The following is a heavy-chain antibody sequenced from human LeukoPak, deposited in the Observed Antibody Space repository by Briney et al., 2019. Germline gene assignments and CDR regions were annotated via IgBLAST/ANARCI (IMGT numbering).Heavy chain of an antibody. V-gene: IGHV3-74*01. Sequence: GGSLRLSCAASGFTFSPYWMHWVRHAPGKGLVWVSRINGVGGSRNYADSVKGRFTISRDNAKNSLYLQMNSLRAEDTAVYFCARVNYYGSSGYYYWGQGTLVTVSS. J-gene: IGHJ4*02. CDR1: GFTFSPYW. CDR3: ARVNYYGSSGYYY. D-gene: IGHD3-22*01. CDR2: INGVGGSR.